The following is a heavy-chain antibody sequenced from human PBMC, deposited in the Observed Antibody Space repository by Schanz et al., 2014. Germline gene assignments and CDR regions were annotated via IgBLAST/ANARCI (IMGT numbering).Heavy chain of an antibody. Sequence: QGQLVESGGGVVQFGRSLRLSCVASGFTFSSYGMHWVRQAPGKGLEWVAVIWYDENNKYYADSVKGRFTMSRDNSKNTLYLQMNSLRAEDTAVYYCARANYRRKINFDYWGRGTLVTGSS. CDR1: GFTFSSYG. CDR3: ARANYRRKINFDY. CDR2: IWYDENNK. D-gene: IGHD3-10*01. J-gene: IGHJ4*02. V-gene: IGHV3-33*01.